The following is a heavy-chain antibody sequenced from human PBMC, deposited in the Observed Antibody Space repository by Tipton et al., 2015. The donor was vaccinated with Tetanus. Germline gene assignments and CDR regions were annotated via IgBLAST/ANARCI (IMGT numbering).Heavy chain of an antibody. CDR1: GFSFSTFW. CDR2: IKEDGSET. V-gene: IGHV3-7*01. Sequence: GSLRLSCEGSGFSFSTFWMTWVRQAPGKGLEWVANIKEDGSETYYADSVKGRFTISRDNAKNSLYLQMNSLRGEDTAVYYCVRDFAEFDYWGQGTLVTVSS. J-gene: IGHJ4*02. CDR3: VRDFAEFDY.